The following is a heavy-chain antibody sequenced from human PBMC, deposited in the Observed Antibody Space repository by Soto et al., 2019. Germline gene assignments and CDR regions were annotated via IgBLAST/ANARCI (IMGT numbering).Heavy chain of an antibody. D-gene: IGHD6-13*01. CDR3: ARSPGIAAAEPQNWFDP. J-gene: IGHJ5*02. CDR2: IYYSGST. CDR1: GGSISSGDYY. V-gene: IGHV4-30-4*01. Sequence: PSETLSPTCTVSGGSISSGDYYWSWIRQPPGKGLEWIGYIYYSGSTYYNPSLKSRVTISVDTSKNQFSLKLSSVTAADTAVYYCARSPGIAAAEPQNWFDPWGQGTLVTVSS.